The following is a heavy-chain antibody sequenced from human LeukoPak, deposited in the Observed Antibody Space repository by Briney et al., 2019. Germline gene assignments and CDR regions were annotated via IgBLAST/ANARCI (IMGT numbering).Heavy chain of an antibody. CDR2: IKSKTDGGTT. V-gene: IGHV3-15*01. CDR3: TTDDYGGNSEFH. J-gene: IGHJ4*02. Sequence: GGSLRLSCAASGFTFSNAWMSWVRQAPGKGPEWVGRIKSKTDGGTTDYAAPVKGRFTISRDDSKNTLYLQMNSLKTEDTAVYYCTTDDYGGNSEFHWGQGTLVTVSS. D-gene: IGHD4-23*01. CDR1: GFTFSNAW.